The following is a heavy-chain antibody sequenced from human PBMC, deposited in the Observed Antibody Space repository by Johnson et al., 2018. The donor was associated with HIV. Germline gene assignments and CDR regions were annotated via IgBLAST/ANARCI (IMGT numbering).Heavy chain of an antibody. V-gene: IGHV3-30*02. CDR1: GFTFSSYG. D-gene: IGHD2-2*01. J-gene: IGHJ3*02. CDR2: IWYDGSNK. Sequence: QMQLVESGGGLVQPGGSLRLSCAASGFTFSSYGMHWVRQAPGKGLEWVAVIWYDGSNKYYADSVKGRFTISRDKSKNTLYLQMNSLRAEDTAVYYCAKDGAMAFDIWGQGTLVTVSS. CDR3: AKDGAMAFDI.